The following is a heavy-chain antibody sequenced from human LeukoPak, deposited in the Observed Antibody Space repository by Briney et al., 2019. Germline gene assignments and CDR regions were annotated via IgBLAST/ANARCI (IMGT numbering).Heavy chain of an antibody. CDR2: ISYSGNT. Sequence: KPSETLSLTCTVSGGSISSYYWSWIRQPPGKGLEWIGYISYSGNTNYNPSLKSRVTISVDTSKNQFSLKLSSVTAADTAVYYCARHVKYYYGSGSYYDYWGLGTLVTVSS. J-gene: IGHJ4*02. V-gene: IGHV4-59*08. CDR3: ARHVKYYYGSGSYYDY. CDR1: GGSISSYY. D-gene: IGHD3-10*01.